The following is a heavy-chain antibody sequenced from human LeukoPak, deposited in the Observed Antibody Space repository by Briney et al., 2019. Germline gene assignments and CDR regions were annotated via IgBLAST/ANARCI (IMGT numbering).Heavy chain of an antibody. Sequence: PSETLSLTCTVSGYSISSGYYWGWIRQPPGKGLEWIGYIYYSGSTNYNPSLKSRVTISVDTSKNQFSLKLSSVTAADTAVYYCARRRNSGSPFDYWGQGTLVTVSS. CDR1: GYSISSGYY. J-gene: IGHJ4*02. V-gene: IGHV4-61*01. D-gene: IGHD1-26*01. CDR2: IYYSGST. CDR3: ARRRNSGSPFDY.